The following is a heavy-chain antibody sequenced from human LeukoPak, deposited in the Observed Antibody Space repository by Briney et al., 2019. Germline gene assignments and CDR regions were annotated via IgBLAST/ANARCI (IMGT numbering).Heavy chain of an antibody. D-gene: IGHD2-15*01. J-gene: IGHJ4*02. Sequence: ASVKVSCKASRYTFTGYYMHWVRQAPGQGLEWMGWINPNSGGTNYAQKFQGRVTMTRDTSISTAYMELSRLRSDDTAVYYCASWPYCSGGSCYSSDYWGQGTLVTLSS. V-gene: IGHV1-2*02. CDR3: ASWPYCSGGSCYSSDY. CDR1: RYTFTGYY. CDR2: INPNSGGT.